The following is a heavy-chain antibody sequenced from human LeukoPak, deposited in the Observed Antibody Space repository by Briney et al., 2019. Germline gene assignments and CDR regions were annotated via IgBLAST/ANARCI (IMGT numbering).Heavy chain of an antibody. J-gene: IGHJ4*02. D-gene: IGHD2-15*01. CDR2: IKSKTDGGTT. V-gene: IGHV3-15*01. Sequence: GGSLRLSCAASGFTFSNAWMSWVRQGPGKGLEWVGRIKSKTDGGTTDYAAPVKGRFTISRDDSKNKLYLQMNSLKTEDTAVYYCTTEGYCSGGDCYSYDNWGQGTLVTVSS. CDR3: TTEGYCSGGDCYSYDN. CDR1: GFTFSNAW.